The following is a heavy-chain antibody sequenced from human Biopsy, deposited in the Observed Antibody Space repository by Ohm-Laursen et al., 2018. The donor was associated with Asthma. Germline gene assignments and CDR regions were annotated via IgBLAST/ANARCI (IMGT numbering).Heavy chain of an antibody. CDR1: GFTFRSYA. D-gene: IGHD3-3*01. J-gene: IGHJ4*02. CDR2: GGSYYDGGLK. V-gene: IGHV3-30-3*01. CDR3: ARDVMEWYLPAFDF. Sequence: RSLRLSCSASGFTFRSYAMHWVRQAPGKGLEWVAVGGSYYDGGLKYYADSVNGRFTVSRADSKNTLYLQMNSLRPDDTAAYYCARDVMEWYLPAFDFWGQGTLVTVSS.